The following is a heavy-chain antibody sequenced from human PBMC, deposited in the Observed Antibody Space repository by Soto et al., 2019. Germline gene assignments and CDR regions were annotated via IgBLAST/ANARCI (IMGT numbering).Heavy chain of an antibody. J-gene: IGHJ6*02. CDR2: ISAYNGNT. CDR1: GYTFTSYG. D-gene: IGHD2-15*01. Sequence: ASVKVSCKASGYTFTSYGISWVRQAPGQGLEWMGWISAYNGNTNYAQKLQGRVTMTTDTSTSTAYMELRSLRSDDTAVYYCARDQVVVAATDRRIAVAWFQDYYYYGMDVWGQGTTVTVSS. CDR3: ARDQVVVAATDRRIAVAWFQDYYYYGMDV. V-gene: IGHV1-18*01.